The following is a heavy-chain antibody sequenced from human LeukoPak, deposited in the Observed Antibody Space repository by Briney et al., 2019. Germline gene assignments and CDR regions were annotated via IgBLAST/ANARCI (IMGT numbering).Heavy chain of an antibody. D-gene: IGHD1-26*01. Sequence: GASVKVSCKASGYTFTVYYMHWVRQAPGQGLEWMGWINPNSGGTKNAQNFEGRVTMTRDTSITTAYMELSSLRSDDTAIYYCARECSGTYCGEDWGQGTLITVSS. CDR3: ARECSGTYCGED. CDR2: INPNSGGT. V-gene: IGHV1-2*02. CDR1: GYTFTVYY. J-gene: IGHJ4*02.